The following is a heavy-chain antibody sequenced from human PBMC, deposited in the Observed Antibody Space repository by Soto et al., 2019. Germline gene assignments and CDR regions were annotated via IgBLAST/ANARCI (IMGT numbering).Heavy chain of an antibody. J-gene: IGHJ4*02. Sequence: PSETLSLTCTVSGGSISSYYWSWIRQPPGKGLEWIGYIYYSGSTNYNPSLKSRVTISVDTSKNQFSLKVRSVTAADTAVYYCARRYCGNFDYWGQGTLVTVSS. D-gene: IGHD1-26*01. CDR1: GGSISSYY. CDR3: ARRYCGNFDY. V-gene: IGHV4-59*01. CDR2: IYYSGST.